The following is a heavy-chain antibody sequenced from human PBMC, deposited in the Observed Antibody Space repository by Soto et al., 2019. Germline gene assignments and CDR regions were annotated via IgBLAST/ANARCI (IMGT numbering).Heavy chain of an antibody. J-gene: IGHJ4*02. CDR2: IIPILGLA. CDR3: ARGETYYDFHYYLAY. V-gene: IGHV1-69*02. Sequence: QVQLGQSGAEVKKPGSSVKVSCKASGGTFSSYTISWVRQAPGQGLEWMGRIIPILGLANYAQKFQGRVTSTADKPTSTAYREPSSMRSEETAVYHCARGETYYDFHYYLAYGSQGTLVTVCS. CDR1: GGTFSSYT. D-gene: IGHD3-3*01.